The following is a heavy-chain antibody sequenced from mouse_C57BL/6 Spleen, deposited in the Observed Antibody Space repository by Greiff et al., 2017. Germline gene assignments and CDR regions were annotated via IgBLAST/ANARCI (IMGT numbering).Heavy chain of an antibody. CDR3: ARDYGSSPLFDY. CDR2: ISYDGSN. CDR1: GYSITSGYY. J-gene: IGHJ2*01. Sequence: EVQRVESGPGLVKPSQSLSLTCSVTGYSITSGYYWNWIRQFPGNKLEWMGYISYDGSNNYNPSLKNRISITRDTSKNQFFLKLNSVTTEDTATYYCARDYGSSPLFDYWGQGTTLTVSS. V-gene: IGHV3-6*01. D-gene: IGHD1-1*01.